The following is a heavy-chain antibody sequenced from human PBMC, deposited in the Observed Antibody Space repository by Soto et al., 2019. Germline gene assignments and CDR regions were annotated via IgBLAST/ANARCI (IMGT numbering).Heavy chain of an antibody. CDR3: AKDAIMVSSSFNYFDF. D-gene: IGHD6-13*01. CDR2: ISGSGGAT. Sequence: PGGSLRLSCVVSGFIPSSYAMSWVRQAPGKGLEWVSGISGSGGATSYADSVKGWFTISRDNSKNTLYLQMNSLSAEDTAIYYCAKDAIMVSSSFNYFDFWGQGALVTVSS. V-gene: IGHV3-23*01. J-gene: IGHJ4*02. CDR1: GFIPSSYA.